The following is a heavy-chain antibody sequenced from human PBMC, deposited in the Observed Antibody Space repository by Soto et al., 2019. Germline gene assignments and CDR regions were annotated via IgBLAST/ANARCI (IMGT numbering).Heavy chain of an antibody. V-gene: IGHV5-51*01. D-gene: IGHD4-17*01. Sequence: GESLKTSCKGSGYTFTNYRIVWVRQIPGKGLEWMGIIYPGDSDTRYSPSFQGQVTISADRSISTAYLQWSSLKASDTGMYYCARYPTLTDYFFHGMDVWGQGTTVTVSS. J-gene: IGHJ6*02. CDR1: GYTFTNYR. CDR3: ARYPTLTDYFFHGMDV. CDR2: IYPGDSDT.